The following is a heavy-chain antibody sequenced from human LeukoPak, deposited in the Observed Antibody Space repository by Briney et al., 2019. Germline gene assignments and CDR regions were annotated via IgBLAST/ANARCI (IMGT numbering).Heavy chain of an antibody. J-gene: IGHJ5*02. CDR1: GFSFSSYG. CDR2: IRYDGSNK. V-gene: IGHV3-30*02. Sequence: GGSLRLSCAASGFSFSSYGMHWVRQAPGKGLEWVAFIRYDGSNKYYADSVKGRFTISRDNTKNTLYLQMNSLRGEDTAVYYCAKDYSSGWYESWFDPWGQGTLVAVSS. D-gene: IGHD6-19*01. CDR3: AKDYSSGWYESWFDP.